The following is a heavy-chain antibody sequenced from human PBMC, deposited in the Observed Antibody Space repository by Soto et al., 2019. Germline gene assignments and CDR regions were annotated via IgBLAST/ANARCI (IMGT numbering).Heavy chain of an antibody. J-gene: IGHJ4*02. CDR3: AREGSGDNF. Sequence: SVKVSCQAYGGSFSTFGIRWVRQAPGQGREWMGGIVPVFGRPNYAQRFRGRLTITADESTSTGYMELISLRSDDTAVDYCAREGSGDNFWGQGTQVTVS. CDR1: GGSFSTFG. V-gene: IGHV1-69*13. CDR2: IVPVFGRP. D-gene: IGHD5-12*01.